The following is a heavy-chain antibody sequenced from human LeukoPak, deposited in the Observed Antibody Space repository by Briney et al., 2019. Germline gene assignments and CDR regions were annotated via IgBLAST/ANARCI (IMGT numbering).Heavy chain of an antibody. V-gene: IGHV3-21*01. CDR3: ARDRRGYFGGVDY. CDR1: GFTFSSYS. CDR2: ISSSSTYI. D-gene: IGHD3-16*01. Sequence: GGSLRLSCAASGFTFSSYSMNWVRQAPGKGPEWVSSISSSSTYIYYADSVKGRFTISRDNAKNSLYLQMNSLRAEDTAVYYCARDRRGYFGGVDYWGQGTLVTVSS. J-gene: IGHJ4*02.